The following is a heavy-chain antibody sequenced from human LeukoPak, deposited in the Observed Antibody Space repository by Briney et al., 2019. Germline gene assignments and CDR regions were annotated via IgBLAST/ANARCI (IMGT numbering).Heavy chain of an antibody. CDR3: ASLALGIFDY. J-gene: IGHJ4*02. Sequence: SETLSLTCTVSGGSISSYYWSWIRQPPGKGLEWIGYIYYSGSTNYNPSLKSRVAISVDTSKNQFSLKLSSVTAADTAVYYCASLALGIFDYWGQGTLVTVSS. V-gene: IGHV4-59*01. CDR2: IYYSGST. D-gene: IGHD3-16*02. CDR1: GGSISSYY.